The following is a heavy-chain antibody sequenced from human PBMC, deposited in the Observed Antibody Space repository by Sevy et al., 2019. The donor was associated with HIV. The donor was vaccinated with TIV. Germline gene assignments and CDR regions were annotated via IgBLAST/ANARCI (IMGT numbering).Heavy chain of an antibody. J-gene: IGHJ6*02. CDR1: GFTFSSYS. CDR3: ARALPGGRFRHYYDYGMAV. D-gene: IGHD3-3*01. CDR2: ISSSSSTI. V-gene: IGHV3-48*01. Sequence: GGSLRLSCAASGFTFSSYSMNWVRQAPGKGLEWVSYISSSSSTIYYADSVKGRFTISRDNAKNSLYLQMNSLRAEDTAVYYCARALPGGRFRHYYDYGMAVWGQGTTVTVSS.